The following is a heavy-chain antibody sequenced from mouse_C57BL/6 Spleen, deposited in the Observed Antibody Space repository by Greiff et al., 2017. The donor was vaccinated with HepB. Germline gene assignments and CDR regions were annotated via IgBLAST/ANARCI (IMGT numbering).Heavy chain of an antibody. CDR2: IDPSDSET. Sequence: QVQLQQPGAELVRPGSSVKLSCKASGYTFTSYWMHWVKQRPIQGLEWIGNIDPSDSETHYNQKFKDKATLTVDKSSSTAYMQLSSLTSEDSAVYYCARAGTSDWYFDVGGTGTTVTVSS. J-gene: IGHJ1*03. V-gene: IGHV1-52*01. CDR1: GYTFTSYW. CDR3: ARAGTSDWYFDV. D-gene: IGHD3-3*01.